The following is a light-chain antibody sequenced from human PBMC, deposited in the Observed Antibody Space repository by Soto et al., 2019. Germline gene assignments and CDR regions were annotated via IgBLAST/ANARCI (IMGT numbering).Light chain of an antibody. CDR1: QSVSRY. Sequence: EIVLTQSPATLSLSPGERATLSCRASQSVSRYLAWYQQKPGQAPRLLIYDASNRATGIPARFSGSGSGTDFPLTISSLEPEDFAVDYCQQRSDWPSTFGGGTKVQIK. V-gene: IGKV3-11*01. CDR2: DAS. J-gene: IGKJ4*01. CDR3: QQRSDWPST.